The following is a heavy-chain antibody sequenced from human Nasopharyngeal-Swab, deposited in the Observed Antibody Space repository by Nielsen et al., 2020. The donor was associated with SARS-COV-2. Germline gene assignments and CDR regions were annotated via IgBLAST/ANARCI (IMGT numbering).Heavy chain of an antibody. CDR3: ARSLRSFDS. J-gene: IGHJ4*02. CDR1: DDSITGGDFF. V-gene: IGHV4-30-4*01. CDR2: VYFTGGA. Sequence: SETLSLTCNVSDDSITGGDFFWSWFRQSSGKGLEWLGCVYFTGGAFFNPSLKSRLTMSVDTSNRQFFLNLRSVTAADTAVYYCARSLRSFDSWGRGIMVTVSS.